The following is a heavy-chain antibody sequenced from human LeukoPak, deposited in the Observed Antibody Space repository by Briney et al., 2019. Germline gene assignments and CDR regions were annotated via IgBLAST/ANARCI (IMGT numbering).Heavy chain of an antibody. CDR1: GDSISNYY. V-gene: IGHV4-4*07. Sequence: SETLSLTCTVSGDSISNYYWSWIRQPAGKGLEWIGRIYTSGSTNYNPSLKSRVTISVDKSKNQFSLKLSSVTAADTAVYYCAREGSSGWSFTGFDYWGQGTLVTVSS. CDR2: IYTSGST. CDR3: AREGSSGWSFTGFDY. D-gene: IGHD6-19*01. J-gene: IGHJ4*02.